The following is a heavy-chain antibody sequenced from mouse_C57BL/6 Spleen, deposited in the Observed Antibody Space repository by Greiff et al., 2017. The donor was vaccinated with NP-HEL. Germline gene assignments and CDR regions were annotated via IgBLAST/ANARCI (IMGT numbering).Heavy chain of an antibody. V-gene: IGHV1-61*01. CDR2: IYPSDSET. CDR3: ARSSYGNYGY. J-gene: IGHJ2*01. CDR1: GYTFTSYW. D-gene: IGHD2-10*01. Sequence: VKLQQPGAELVRPGSSVKLSCKASGYTFTSYWMDWVKQRPGQGLEWIGNIYPSDSETHYNQKFKDKATLTVDKSSSTAYMQLSSLTSEDSAVYYCARSSYGNYGYWGQGTTLTVSS.